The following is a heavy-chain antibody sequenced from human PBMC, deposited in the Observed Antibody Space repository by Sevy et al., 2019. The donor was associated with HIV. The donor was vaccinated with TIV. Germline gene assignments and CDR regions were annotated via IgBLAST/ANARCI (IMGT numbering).Heavy chain of an antibody. CDR3: ARVHGDYTYFDC. V-gene: IGHV4-4*07. Sequence: SETLSLTCTVSGGSISSHYWSWIRQPAGKGLEWIGRIFASGSTNYDPSLKSRDSMSIDTSKKQFSLKLTSVTAADTAVYYCARVHGDYTYFDCWGQRTLVTVSS. D-gene: IGHD4-17*01. CDR1: GGSISSHY. CDR2: IFASGST. J-gene: IGHJ4*02.